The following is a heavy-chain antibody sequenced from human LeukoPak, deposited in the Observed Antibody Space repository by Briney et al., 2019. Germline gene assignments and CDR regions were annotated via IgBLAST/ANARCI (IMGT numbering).Heavy chain of an antibody. CDR3: ASRRSRDYYYYMNV. J-gene: IGHJ6*03. V-gene: IGHV3-11*04. D-gene: IGHD3-10*01. CDR2: ISSSGSTI. CDR1: GFTFSDYN. Sequence: GGSLRLSCAASGFTFSDYNMSWIRQAPGKGLEWVSYISSSGSTIYYADPVKGRFTISRDNAKDSLYLQMSSLRAEDTAVYYWASRRSRDYYYYMNVWGKGTTVTISS.